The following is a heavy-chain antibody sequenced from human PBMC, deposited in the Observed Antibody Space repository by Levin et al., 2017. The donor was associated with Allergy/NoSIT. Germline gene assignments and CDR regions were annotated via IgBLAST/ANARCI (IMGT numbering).Heavy chain of an antibody. J-gene: IGHJ4*02. V-gene: IGHV3-23*01. CDR1: GFTFSSYA. CDR2: ISSTGV. CDR3: AKDMAYYYFGF. Sequence: GGSLRLSCAASGFTFSSYAMSWVRQAPGKGLEWVSAISSTGVYYADSVKGRFTISRDNSKDTLYLQMNSLRAEDTAVYYCAKDMAYYYFGFWGQGTLVTVSS. D-gene: IGHD2-21*01.